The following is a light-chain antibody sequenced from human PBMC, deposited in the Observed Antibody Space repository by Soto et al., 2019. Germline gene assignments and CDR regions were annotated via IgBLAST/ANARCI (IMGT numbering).Light chain of an antibody. CDR3: QEYTSYPWT. Sequence: DIQMTQSNATLSASAGDRVTITCRASQNIYTWLAWYQQKPGKAPKLLIYEASSLETGVPSRFSGSGSGTEFTLTISSLQPDDFATYYCQEYTSYPWTFGHGTKVDTK. J-gene: IGKJ1*01. CDR2: EAS. V-gene: IGKV1-5*03. CDR1: QNIYTW.